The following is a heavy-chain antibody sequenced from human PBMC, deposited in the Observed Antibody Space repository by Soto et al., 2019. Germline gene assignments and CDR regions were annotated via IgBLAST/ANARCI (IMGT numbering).Heavy chain of an antibody. CDR3: AKIDGYFDY. V-gene: IGHV3-23*01. CDR1: GFTFINTG. D-gene: IGHD3-22*01. Sequence: GGSLRLSCAGSGFTFINTGMSWVRQAPGQGLEWVSAITGNGDTTYYADSVKGRFTISRDNSKSTLYLQMNSLRAEDTAVYYCAKIDGYFDYWGQGTLVTVSS. CDR2: ITGNGDTT. J-gene: IGHJ4*02.